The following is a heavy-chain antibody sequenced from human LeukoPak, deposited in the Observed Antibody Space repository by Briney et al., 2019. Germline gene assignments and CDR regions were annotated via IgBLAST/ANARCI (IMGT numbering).Heavy chain of an antibody. V-gene: IGHV4-59*01. J-gene: IGHJ3*02. CDR2: IYYSGST. D-gene: IGHD4-17*01. CDR3: ARSYGDYVGAFDI. Sequence: PSETLSLTCTVSGGSISSYYWSWIRQPPGKGLEWIGYIYYSGSTNYNPSLKSRVTISVDTSKNQFSLKLSSVTAADTAVYYCARSYGDYVGAFDIWGQGTMVTVSS. CDR1: GGSISSYY.